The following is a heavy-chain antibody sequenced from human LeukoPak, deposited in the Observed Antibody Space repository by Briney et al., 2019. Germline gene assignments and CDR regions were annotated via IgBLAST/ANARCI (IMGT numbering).Heavy chain of an antibody. V-gene: IGHV4-39*07. J-gene: IGHJ3*02. Sequence: PSETLSLTCTVSGGSISTTNYYWGWIRQSPGKGLEWFGCVYYSGSTYYNPSLKSRVTISVDTSKNQFSLKLNSVTPEDTAAYYCARDFYSNGVNDGFDIWGQGTMVTVSS. CDR1: GGSISTTNYY. CDR3: ARDFYSNGVNDGFDI. CDR2: VYYSGST. D-gene: IGHD5-18*01.